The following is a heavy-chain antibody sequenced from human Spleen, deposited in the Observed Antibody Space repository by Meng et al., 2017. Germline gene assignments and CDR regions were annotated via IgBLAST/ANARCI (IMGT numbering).Heavy chain of an antibody. CDR1: GFTFSSYG. CDR2: IWYDGSNK. Sequence: GGSLRLSCAASGFTFSSYGMHWVRQAPGKGLEWVAVIWYDGSNKYYADSVKGRFTISRDNSKNSPYLQMNSLRAEDTALYYCATFPRVFDIWGQGTMVTVSS. CDR3: ATFPRVFDI. V-gene: IGHV3-33*01. J-gene: IGHJ3*02.